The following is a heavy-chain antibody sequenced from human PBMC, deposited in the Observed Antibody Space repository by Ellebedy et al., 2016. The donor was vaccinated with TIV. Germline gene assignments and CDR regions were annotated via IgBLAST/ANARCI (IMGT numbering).Heavy chain of an antibody. CDR1: GGSFSGYY. CDR3: ARGDAKRSIAAATTFSFDY. D-gene: IGHD6-13*01. V-gene: IGHV4-34*01. CDR2: IYYSGST. Sequence: MPSETLSLTCAVYGGSFSGYYWSWIRQPPGKGLEWIGSIYYSGSTYYNPSLKSRVTISVDTSKNQFSLKLSSVTAADTAVYYCARGDAKRSIAAATTFSFDYWGQGTLVTVSS. J-gene: IGHJ4*02.